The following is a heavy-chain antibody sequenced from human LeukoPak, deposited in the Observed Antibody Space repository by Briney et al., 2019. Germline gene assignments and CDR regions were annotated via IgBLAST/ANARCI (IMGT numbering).Heavy chain of an antibody. CDR2: TIPIFGTA. D-gene: IGHD3-9*01. V-gene: IGHV1-69*05. CDR1: GGTFSSYA. J-gene: IGHJ4*02. Sequence: SVKVSCEASGGTFSSYAISWVRQAPGQGRQWLGGTIPIFGTANYAQKFQGRVTITTDESTSTAYMELSSLRSEDTAVYYCARAKSDILTGYSSSYFDYWGQGTLVTVSS. CDR3: ARAKSDILTGYSSSYFDY.